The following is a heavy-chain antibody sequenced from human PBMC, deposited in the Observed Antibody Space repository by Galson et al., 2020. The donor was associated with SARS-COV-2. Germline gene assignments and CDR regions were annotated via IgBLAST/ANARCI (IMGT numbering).Heavy chain of an antibody. J-gene: IGHJ6*03. Sequence: GGSLRLSCAASGFTFSNAWMSWVRQAPGKGLEWVGRIKSKTDGGTTDYAAPVKGRFTISRDDSKNTLYLQMNSLKTEDTAVYYCTTDPYYYDSSGYYSPLTKYYYYMDVWGKGTTVTVSS. D-gene: IGHD3-22*01. CDR2: IKSKTDGGTT. V-gene: IGHV3-15*01. CDR1: GFTFSNAW. CDR3: TTDPYYYDSSGYYSPLTKYYYYMDV.